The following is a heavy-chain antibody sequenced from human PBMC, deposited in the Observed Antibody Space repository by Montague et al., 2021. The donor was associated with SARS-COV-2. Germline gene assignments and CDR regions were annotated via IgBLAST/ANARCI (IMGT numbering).Heavy chain of an antibody. CDR1: GGSFSSGSYY. V-gene: IGHV4-61*01. D-gene: IGHD3-3*01. Sequence: ETLSLTCIVSGGSFSSGSYYWSCIWQPPGKGLAWIGYIYYSGSTNYTPSLQSRVTISVDTSKYPFSLKLSSVTAAATAVYYCARDPWRITILGVVTRYGMDVWGQGTTVTVSS. J-gene: IGHJ6*02. CDR3: ARDPWRITILGVVTRYGMDV. CDR2: IYYSGST.